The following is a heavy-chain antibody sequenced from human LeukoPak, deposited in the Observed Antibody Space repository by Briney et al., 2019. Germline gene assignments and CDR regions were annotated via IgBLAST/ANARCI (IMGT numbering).Heavy chain of an antibody. CDR1: GGSFSGYY. Sequence: PSETLSLTCAVYGGSFSGYYWSWIRQPPGKGLEWIGEINHSGSTNYNPSLKSRVTISVDTSKNQFSLKLSSVTAADTAVYYCARADYWYGMDVWGQGTTVTVS. J-gene: IGHJ6*02. CDR2: INHSGST. CDR3: ARADYWYGMDV. V-gene: IGHV4-34*01.